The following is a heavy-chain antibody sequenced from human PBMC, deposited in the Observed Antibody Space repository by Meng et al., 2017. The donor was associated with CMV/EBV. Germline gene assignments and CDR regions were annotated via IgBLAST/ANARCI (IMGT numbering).Heavy chain of an antibody. CDR1: GYRFRDHY. CDR2: IYPNSGGT. V-gene: IGHV1-2*02. Sequence: VLLGELGAGGRSAGASVKVSCRPSGYRFRDHYMDWVQRAPGQGLEWMGWIYPNSGGTHYAQKFQDRVTMTRDTSISTVYMELSRLTSDDTAVYYCVRDHNWGPDYWGQGTLVTVSS. J-gene: IGHJ4*02. D-gene: IGHD1-1*01. CDR3: VRDHNWGPDY.